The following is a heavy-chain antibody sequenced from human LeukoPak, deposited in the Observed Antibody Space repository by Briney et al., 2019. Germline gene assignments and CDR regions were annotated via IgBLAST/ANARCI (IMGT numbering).Heavy chain of an antibody. V-gene: IGHV1-24*01. J-gene: IGHJ5*02. CDR2: FDPEDGET. Sequence: ASVKVSCKVSGYTLTELSMHWVRQALGKGLEWMGGFDPEDGETIYAQKFQGRVTMTEDTSTDTAYMELSSLRSEDTAVYYCATALAAAVSWFDPWGQGTLVTVSS. D-gene: IGHD6-13*01. CDR3: ATALAAAVSWFDP. CDR1: GYTLTELS.